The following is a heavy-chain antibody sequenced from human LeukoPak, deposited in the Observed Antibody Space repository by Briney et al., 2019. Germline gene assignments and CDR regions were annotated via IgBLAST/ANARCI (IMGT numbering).Heavy chain of an antibody. CDR1: GFTFDDFG. D-gene: IGHD1-26*01. Sequence: GGSLRLSCAASGFTFDDFGMSWVRQAPGKGLEWVSGINWNGGSTGYADSVKGRFTISRDNAKNSLSLQMNSLRAEDTALYYCARDRHSGGYYDAFDIWGQGTMVTVSS. CDR2: INWNGGST. CDR3: ARDRHSGGYYDAFDI. J-gene: IGHJ3*02. V-gene: IGHV3-20*04.